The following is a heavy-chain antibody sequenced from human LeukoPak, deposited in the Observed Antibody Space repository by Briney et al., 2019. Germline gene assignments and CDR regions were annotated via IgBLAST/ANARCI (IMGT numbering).Heavy chain of an antibody. J-gene: IGHJ4*02. CDR3: SREWGTGNDLRPDY. V-gene: IGHV3-49*03. CDR1: GFTFREFA. Sequence: GGSLRLSCTSSGFTFREFAVSWFRQAPGKGLEWIGFIRSSIYGGTPKAAASVKGRLIFSRDDSKGVAYLRMNSLKTEDTAVYYCSREWGTGNDLRPDYWGQGTLVTVSS. CDR2: IRSSIYGGTP. D-gene: IGHD1-1*01.